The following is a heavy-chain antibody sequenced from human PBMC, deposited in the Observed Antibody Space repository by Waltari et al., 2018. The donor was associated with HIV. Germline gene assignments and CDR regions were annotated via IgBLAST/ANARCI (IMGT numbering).Heavy chain of an antibody. D-gene: IGHD3-10*01. J-gene: IGHJ4*02. Sequence: EVQLVESGGGLVQPGGSLRLSCAASGFTFSSYEMNWVRQAPGKGLEWVSYISRSGSTRYYADSVKGRFTSSRDNAKNSLYLQMNSLRAEDTAVYYCARDWGSGSYRWGQGTLVTVSS. CDR2: ISRSGSTR. CDR3: ARDWGSGSYR. CDR1: GFTFSSYE. V-gene: IGHV3-48*03.